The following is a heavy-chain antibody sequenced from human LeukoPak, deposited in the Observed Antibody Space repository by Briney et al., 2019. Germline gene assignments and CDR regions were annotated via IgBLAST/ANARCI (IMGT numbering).Heavy chain of an antibody. J-gene: IGHJ4*02. CDR3: ARDITGDPPPYYFDY. D-gene: IGHD7-27*01. CDR1: GFTFSNYG. CDR2: MWFDGSHK. V-gene: IGHV3-33*01. Sequence: GGSLRLSCAASGFTFSNYGLHWVRQAPGKGLEWLAVMWFDGSHKYYADSVKGRFTISRDNSKSMLYLQMNSLRAEDTAVYYCARDITGDPPPYYFDYWGQGSLVTVSS.